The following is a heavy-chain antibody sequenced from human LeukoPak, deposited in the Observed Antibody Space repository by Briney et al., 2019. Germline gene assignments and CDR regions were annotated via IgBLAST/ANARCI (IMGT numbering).Heavy chain of an antibody. D-gene: IGHD2-2*02. CDR1: GFTFDDYA. CDR3: AKATEDIVVVPAAISFDY. J-gene: IGHJ4*02. CDR2: ISWNSGST. Sequence: HPGGSLRLSCAASGFTFDDYAMPWVRQAPGKGLEWVSGISWNSGSTGYADSVKGRFTISRDNAKNSLYLQMNSLRAEDTALYYCAKATEDIVVVPAAISFDYWGQGTLVTVSS. V-gene: IGHV3-9*01.